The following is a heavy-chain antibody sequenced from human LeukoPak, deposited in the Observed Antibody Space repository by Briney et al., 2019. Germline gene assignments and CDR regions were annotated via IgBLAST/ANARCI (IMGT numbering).Heavy chain of an antibody. J-gene: IGHJ6*03. Sequence: GGSLRLSCAASGFTFSSYSMNWDRQAPGKGLEWVSSISSSSSYIYYADSVKGRFTISRDNAKNSLYLQMNSLRAEDTAVYYCARDGQQLAYYYYYCYMDVWGKGTTVTVSS. CDR2: ISSSSSYI. D-gene: IGHD6-13*01. V-gene: IGHV3-21*01. CDR3: ARDGQQLAYYYYYCYMDV. CDR1: GFTFSSYS.